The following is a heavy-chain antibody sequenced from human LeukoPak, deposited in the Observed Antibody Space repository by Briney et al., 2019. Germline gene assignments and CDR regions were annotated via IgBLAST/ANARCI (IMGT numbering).Heavy chain of an antibody. Sequence: SVKVSCKASGGTFSSYAISWVRQAPGQGLEWMGRIIPIFGTANYAQKFQGRVTITTDESTSTAYMELSSLRSEDAAVYYCARDRPPYYYDSSGYYYYAFDIWGQGTMVTVSS. CDR1: GGTFSSYA. V-gene: IGHV1-69*05. CDR3: ARDRPPYYYDSSGYYYYAFDI. J-gene: IGHJ3*02. CDR2: IIPIFGTA. D-gene: IGHD3-22*01.